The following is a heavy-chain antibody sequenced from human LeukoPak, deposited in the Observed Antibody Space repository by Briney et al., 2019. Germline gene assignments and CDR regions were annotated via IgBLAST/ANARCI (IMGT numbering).Heavy chain of an antibody. CDR2: IYYSGST. J-gene: IGHJ4*02. CDR3: ARVVDSSGYHDDY. D-gene: IGHD3-22*01. V-gene: IGHV4-39*07. CDR1: GGSISSSSYY. Sequence: SGTLSLTCTVSGGSISSSSYYWGWIRQPPGKGLEWIGSIYYSGSTYYNPSLKSRVTISVDTSKNQFSLKLSSVTAADTAVYYCARVVDSSGYHDDYWGQGTLVTVSS.